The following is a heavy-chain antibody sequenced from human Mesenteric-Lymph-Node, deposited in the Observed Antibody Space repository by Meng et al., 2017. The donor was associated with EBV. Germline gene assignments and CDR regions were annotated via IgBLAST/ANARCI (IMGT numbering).Heavy chain of an antibody. D-gene: IGHD3-3*01. J-gene: IGHJ4*02. CDR3: ARRPRDQSGNPFDY. V-gene: IGHV5-51*01. CDR2: IYPDDSDD. Sequence: FNTYWIVWVRQMPGRGLEWMGIIYPDDSDDPDDSDVRYSPAFQGQVSISADKSTSSAYLQWSSLKASDTAIYYCARRPRDQSGNPFDYWGQGTLVTVSS. CDR1: FNTYW.